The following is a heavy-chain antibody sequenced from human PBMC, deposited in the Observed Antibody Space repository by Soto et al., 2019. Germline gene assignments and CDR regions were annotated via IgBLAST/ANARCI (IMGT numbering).Heavy chain of an antibody. Sequence: NPSETLSLTCAVYGGSFSGYYWSWIRQPPGKGLEWIGEINHSGSTNYNPSLKSRVTISVDTSKNQFSLKLSSVTAADTAVYYCARWAGYCSSTSCFISPWSNYYYYGMDVWGQGTTVTVSS. D-gene: IGHD2-2*03. CDR3: ARWAGYCSSTSCFISPWSNYYYYGMDV. V-gene: IGHV4-34*01. CDR1: GGSFSGYY. CDR2: INHSGST. J-gene: IGHJ6*02.